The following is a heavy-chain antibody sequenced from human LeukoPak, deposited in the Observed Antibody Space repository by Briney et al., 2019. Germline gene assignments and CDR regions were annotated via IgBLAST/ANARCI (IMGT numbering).Heavy chain of an antibody. CDR2: INHSGST. J-gene: IGHJ5*02. D-gene: IGHD3-16*01. Sequence: SETLSLTFTVSGGSISSYYWSWIRQPPGKGLEWIGEINHSGSTNYNPSLKSRVIMSVDTSKNQFSVKLRSVTAADTAVYYCARHGVVTWFDPWGQGNLVTVSS. V-gene: IGHV4-34*01. CDR3: ARHGVVTWFDP. CDR1: GGSISSYY.